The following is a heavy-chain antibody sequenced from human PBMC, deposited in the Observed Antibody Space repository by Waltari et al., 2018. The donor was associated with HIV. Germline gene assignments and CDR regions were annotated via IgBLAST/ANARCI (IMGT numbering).Heavy chain of an antibody. V-gene: IGHV3-21*02. CDR2: ISKSGYYV. Sequence: DVQLVESGGGLVKPGQSLRLSCIASGFKFALFSMPWVRQAPGGGLEWVASISKSGYYVYYSDSLKGRVTVSRDNAKESLLLQVGSLAADDTGLYFCVRDRTSETTGDFDSWGRGVPVIVSS. CDR3: VRDRTSETTGDFDS. CDR1: GFKFALFS. J-gene: IGHJ4*02. D-gene: IGHD1-1*01.